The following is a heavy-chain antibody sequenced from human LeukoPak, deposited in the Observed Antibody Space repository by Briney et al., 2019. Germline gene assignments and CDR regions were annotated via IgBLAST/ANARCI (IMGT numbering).Heavy chain of an antibody. V-gene: IGHV4-39*01. CDR3: ARHLNSGGNSPLVY. CDR2: IYYSGST. J-gene: IGHJ4*02. CDR1: GDSIISTPYY. D-gene: IGHD4-23*01. Sequence: TSETLSLTCTVSGDSIISTPYYWGWIRQSQGKGLEWIGIIYYSGSTYYNPSLKSRVTMSVDTSKNQFSLKLNSVTAADTAVYFCARHLNSGGNSPLVYWGQGTLVTVSS.